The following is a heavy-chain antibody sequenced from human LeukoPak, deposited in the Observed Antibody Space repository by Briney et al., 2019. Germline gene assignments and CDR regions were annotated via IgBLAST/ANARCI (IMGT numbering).Heavy chain of an antibody. CDR3: ARRSYYDSSGYYYVETFDY. V-gene: IGHV4-39*01. CDR2: IYYSGST. D-gene: IGHD3-22*01. Sequence: SETLSLTCTVSGGSTSSSSYYWGWMRQPPGKGLEWIGSIYYSGSTYYNPSLKSRVTISVDTSKNQFSLKLSSVTAADTAVYYCARRSYYDSSGYYYVETFDYWGQGTLVTVSS. CDR1: GGSTSSSSYY. J-gene: IGHJ4*02.